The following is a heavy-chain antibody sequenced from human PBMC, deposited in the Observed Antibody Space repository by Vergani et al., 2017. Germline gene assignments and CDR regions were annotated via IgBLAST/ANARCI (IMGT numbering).Heavy chain of an antibody. J-gene: IGHJ4*01. Sequence: QVQLQESGPGLLKTSETLSLTCNVSGVSITRGNYWGWVRQSPGTGLEWIASVFHLGTVYYNPSLLSRVRISIDAYNVLSLRLQSMTAADTAVYFCVRDLYSRGPFDVWGQGSLVTVSS. V-gene: IGHV4-38-2*02. CDR2: VFHLGTV. CDR1: GVSITRGNY. CDR3: VRDLYSRGPFDV. D-gene: IGHD3-22*01.